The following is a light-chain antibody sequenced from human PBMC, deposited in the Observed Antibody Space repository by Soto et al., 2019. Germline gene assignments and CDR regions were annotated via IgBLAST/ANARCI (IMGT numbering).Light chain of an antibody. V-gene: IGKV3-20*01. CDR2: GAS. Sequence: EIVLTQSPGTLSLSPGERATLSCRASQSVSSSYLAWYQQKPGQAPRPLIYGASSRAIGIPDRFSGSGSGTDFTLTISRLEPEDFAVYYCKQYGSSPWTLGQGTKLDIK. CDR1: QSVSSSY. CDR3: KQYGSSPWT. J-gene: IGKJ1*01.